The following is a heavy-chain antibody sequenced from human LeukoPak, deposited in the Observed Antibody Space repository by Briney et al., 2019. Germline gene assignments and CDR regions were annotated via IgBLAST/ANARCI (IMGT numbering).Heavy chain of an antibody. CDR3: ARDLPPIGSGNYEFPDY. D-gene: IGHD1-26*01. J-gene: IGHJ4*02. CDR1: GYTFTGHY. Sequence: ASVNVSCKASGYTFTGHYMHWVRQAPGQGLEWMGWINPNSGYTNFAQKFQGRVTMTRDTSISTAYMELSRLRSADTAVYYCARDLPPIGSGNYEFPDYWGQGTLVTVSS. CDR2: INPNSGYT. V-gene: IGHV1-2*02.